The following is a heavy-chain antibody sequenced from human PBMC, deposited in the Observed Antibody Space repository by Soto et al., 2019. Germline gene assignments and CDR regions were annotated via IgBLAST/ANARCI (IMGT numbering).Heavy chain of an antibody. CDR2: INPNSGGT. CDR3: ARDHGGSYIYYGMDV. D-gene: IGHD1-26*01. V-gene: IGHV1-2*02. Sequence: GASVKVSCKASGYTFTGYYMHWVRQAPGQGLGWMGWINPNSGGTNYAQKFQGRVTMTRDTSISTAYMELSRLRSDDTAVYYCARDHGGSYIYYGMDVWGQGXTVTVYS. J-gene: IGHJ6*02. CDR1: GYTFTGYY.